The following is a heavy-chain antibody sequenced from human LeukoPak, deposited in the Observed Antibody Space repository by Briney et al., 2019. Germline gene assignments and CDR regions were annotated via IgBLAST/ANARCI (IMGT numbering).Heavy chain of an antibody. CDR1: GFTFSSYA. CDR2: ISGSGGST. V-gene: IGHV3-23*01. J-gene: IGHJ4*02. D-gene: IGHD2-2*02. Sequence: GGSLRLSCAASGFTFSSYAMRWVRQAPGKGLEWVSAISGSGGSTYYADSVKGRFTISRDNSKNTLYLQMNSLRAEDTAVYYCAKDWACSSTSCYTCGSFFDDWGQGSLVTVSS. CDR3: AKDWACSSTSCYTCGSFFDD.